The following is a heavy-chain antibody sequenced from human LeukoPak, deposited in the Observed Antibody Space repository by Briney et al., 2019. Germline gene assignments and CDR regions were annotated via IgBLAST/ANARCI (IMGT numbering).Heavy chain of an antibody. D-gene: IGHD2-2*01. CDR3: TTDPFQNIVVVPAAIIKMDY. V-gene: IGHV3-15*01. J-gene: IGHJ4*02. CDR1: GFPFSNAW. Sequence: PGGSLRLSCAASGFPFSNAWMNWVRQAPGKGLEWVGRIKTKTDGGTTDYAAPVKGRFTISRDDSKNTLYLQMNSLKTEDTAVYYCTTDPFQNIVVVPAAIIKMDYWGQGTPVTVAS. CDR2: IKTKTDGGTT.